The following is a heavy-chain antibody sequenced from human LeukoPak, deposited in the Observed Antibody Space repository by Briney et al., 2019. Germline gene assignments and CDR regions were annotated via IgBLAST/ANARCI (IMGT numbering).Heavy chain of an antibody. CDR2: INTEGTVT. Sequence: GGSLRLSCAASGFTFSKYWMLWVRQAPGKGLESVSRINTEGTVTTYADSVKGRFTVSRDNADNTMFLQMNSVRDEDTAVYYCAAKQWLAPPPDSWGQGTPVTVSS. CDR3: AAKQWLAPPPDS. J-gene: IGHJ4*02. D-gene: IGHD6-19*01. CDR1: GFTFSKYW. V-gene: IGHV3-74*01.